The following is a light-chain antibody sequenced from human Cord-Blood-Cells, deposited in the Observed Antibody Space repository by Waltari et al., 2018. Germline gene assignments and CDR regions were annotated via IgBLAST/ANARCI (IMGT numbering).Light chain of an antibody. CDR3: QQSYSTAYT. J-gene: IGKJ2*01. CDR1: QLISSY. V-gene: IGKV1-39*01. Sequence: DVQMTQSPSSMSASVGDRVPITCRASQLISSYLNWYQQKPGKAPKLLSYAASSLQLGVPSRFSGSGSGTDFSLTISSLRPEDFATFYCQQSYSTAYTVGQGTKLGIK. CDR2: AAS.